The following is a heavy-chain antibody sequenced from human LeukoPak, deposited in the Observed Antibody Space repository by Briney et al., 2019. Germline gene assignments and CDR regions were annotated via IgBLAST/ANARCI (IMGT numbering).Heavy chain of an antibody. CDR2: IYHSGNT. Sequence: PSETLSLTCTVSGGPINTFYWNWIRQPPGKGLEWIGYIYHSGNTKYNPSLNSRVTISVDTSKNQFSLKLSSVTAADTAVYYCARDGSKRDYYYMDVWGKGTTVTVSS. V-gene: IGHV4-59*12. CDR1: GGPINTFY. CDR3: ARDGSKRDYYYMDV. J-gene: IGHJ6*03.